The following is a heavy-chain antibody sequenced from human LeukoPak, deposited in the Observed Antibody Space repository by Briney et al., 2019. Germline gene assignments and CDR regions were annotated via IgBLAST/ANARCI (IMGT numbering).Heavy chain of an antibody. CDR1: GFTFHIYA. CDR3: ATSKSRILDY. CDR2: IYSGGST. V-gene: IGHV3-66*01. D-gene: IGHD3-3*02. J-gene: IGHJ4*02. Sequence: GGSLRLSCAASGFTFHIYAMHWVRQAPGKGLEWVSVIYSGGSTYYADSVKGRFTISRDNSKNTLYLQMNSLRAEDTAVYYCATSKSRILDYWGQGTLVTVSS.